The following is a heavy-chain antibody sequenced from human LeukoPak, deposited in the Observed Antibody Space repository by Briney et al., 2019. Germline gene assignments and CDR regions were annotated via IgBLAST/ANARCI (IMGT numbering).Heavy chain of an antibody. J-gene: IGHJ5*02. D-gene: IGHD6-13*01. Sequence: GGSLRLSCAASGFTVSSSYMSWVRQAPGKGLERVSVIYSAGSTYYADSVKGRFTISRDNSKNTLYLQMNSLRAEDTAVYYCARDSPGRRYSSSWIDHWGQGTLVTVSS. CDR3: ARDSPGRRYSSSWIDH. CDR2: IYSAGST. CDR1: GFTVSSSY. V-gene: IGHV3-53*01.